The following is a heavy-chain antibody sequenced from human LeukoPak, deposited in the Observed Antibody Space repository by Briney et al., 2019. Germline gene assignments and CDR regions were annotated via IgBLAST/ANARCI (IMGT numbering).Heavy chain of an antibody. CDR3: ARDQWLAYYYHGMDV. Sequence: GGSLRLSCSASGFTITSYAMHWVRQAPGKGLEYVSALSSNGEIKFYADSVKGRFTISRDKAENSLYLQMNSLRAEDTAIYYCARDQWLAYYYHGMDVWGQGTTVTVSS. CDR1: GFTITSYA. D-gene: IGHD6-19*01. CDR2: LSSNGEIK. V-gene: IGHV3-64*04. J-gene: IGHJ6*02.